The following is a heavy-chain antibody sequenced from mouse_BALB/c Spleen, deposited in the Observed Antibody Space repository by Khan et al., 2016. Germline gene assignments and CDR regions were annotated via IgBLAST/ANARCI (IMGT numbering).Heavy chain of an antibody. V-gene: IGHV1-15*01. CDR2: IHPGSGGI. Sequence: QVQLQQSGAELVRPGASVKLSCKALGYTFTDYEMHWVKQTPVHGLEWIGIIHPGSGGIAYNQKFKGKATLTADKSSSTAYMELSSLTSEASAVCYITRWAITTIVADCFDYWGQGTTLTVSS. J-gene: IGHJ2*01. D-gene: IGHD1-1*01. CDR1: GYTFTDYE. CDR3: TRWAITTIVADCFDY.